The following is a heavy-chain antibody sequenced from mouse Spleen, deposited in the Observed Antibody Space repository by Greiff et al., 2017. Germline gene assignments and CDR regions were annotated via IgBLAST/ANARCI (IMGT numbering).Heavy chain of an antibody. CDR2: IYPRSGNT. V-gene: IGHV1-81*01. D-gene: IGHD1-1*01. Sequence: VKLMESGAELARPGASVKLSCKASGYTFTSYGISWVKQRTGQGLEWIGEIYPRSGNTYYNEKFKGKATLTADKSSSTAYMELRSLTSEDSAVYFCARYYYDGSYAMDYWGQGTSVTVSS. CDR3: ARYYYDGSYAMDY. J-gene: IGHJ4*01. CDR1: GYTFTSYG.